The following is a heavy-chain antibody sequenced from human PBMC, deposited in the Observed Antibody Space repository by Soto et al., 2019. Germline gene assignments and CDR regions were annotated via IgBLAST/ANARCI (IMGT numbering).Heavy chain of an antibody. Sequence: GASVKLSCKASGDTFTSYYMHWVRQAPGQGLEWMGVINPSGGSTSYAQKFQGRVTMTRDTSTSTVYMELSSLRSEDTAVYYCARSTATILDYWGQGTLVTVSS. J-gene: IGHJ4*02. V-gene: IGHV1-46*03. CDR1: GDTFTSYY. D-gene: IGHD5-12*01. CDR2: INPSGGST. CDR3: ARSTATILDY.